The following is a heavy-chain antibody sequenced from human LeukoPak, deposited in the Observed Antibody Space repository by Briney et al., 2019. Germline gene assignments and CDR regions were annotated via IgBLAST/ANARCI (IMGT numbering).Heavy chain of an antibody. Sequence: PSETLSLTCTDSGGSISSYYWSWIRQPPGKGLEWIGYIYYGGSTNYNPSLKSRVTISVDTSKNQFSLKLSSVTAADTAVYYCARGGGLQQWLVHNNWFDPWGQGTLVTVSS. CDR2: IYYGGST. CDR3: ARGGGLQQWLVHNNWFDP. CDR1: GGSISSYY. D-gene: IGHD6-19*01. V-gene: IGHV4-59*01. J-gene: IGHJ5*02.